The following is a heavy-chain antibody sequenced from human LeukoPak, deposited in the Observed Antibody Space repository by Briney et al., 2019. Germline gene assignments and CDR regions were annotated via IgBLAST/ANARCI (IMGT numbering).Heavy chain of an antibody. D-gene: IGHD1-26*01. CDR1: GGSISSYY. CDR2: IYYSGST. CDR3: ARHNTRIVGATDFDY. J-gene: IGHJ4*02. V-gene: IGHV4-59*05. Sequence: SETLPLTCTVSGGSISSYYWSWIRQPPGKGLEWIGSIYYSGSTYYNPSLKSRVTISVDTSKNQFSLKLSSVTAADTAVYYCARHNTRIVGATDFDYWGQGTLVTVSS.